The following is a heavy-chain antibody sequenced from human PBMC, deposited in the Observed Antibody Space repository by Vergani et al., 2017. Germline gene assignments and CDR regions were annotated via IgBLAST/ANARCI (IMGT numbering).Heavy chain of an antibody. V-gene: IGHV2-5*02. CDR3: AHRRAYYYGSGSYYEFDY. CDR1: GFSLSTSPVG. D-gene: IGHD3-10*01. J-gene: IGHJ4*02. Sequence: QITLKESGPTLVKPTQTLTLTCTFSGFSLSTSPVGVGWIRQPPGKALEWLALIYWDDNKRYSPSLMNRLTITKDTSRNQVVLTMTNVDPVDTATYYCAHRRAYYYGSGSYYEFDYWGQGTLVTVSS. CDR2: IYWDDNK.